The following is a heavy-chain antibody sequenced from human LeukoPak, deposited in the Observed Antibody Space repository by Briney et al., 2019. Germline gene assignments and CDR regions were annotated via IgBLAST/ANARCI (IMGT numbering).Heavy chain of an antibody. CDR3: AGVGATYPYYFDY. D-gene: IGHD1-26*01. Sequence: SETLSLTCTVSGGSLSSYYWSWVRQPPGKGLEWIGYIYYSGSTNYNPSLKSRVTISVDTSKNQFSLKLSSVTAADTAVYYCAGVGATYPYYFDYWGQGTLVTVS. CDR2: IYYSGST. J-gene: IGHJ4*02. CDR1: GGSLSSYY. V-gene: IGHV4-59*01.